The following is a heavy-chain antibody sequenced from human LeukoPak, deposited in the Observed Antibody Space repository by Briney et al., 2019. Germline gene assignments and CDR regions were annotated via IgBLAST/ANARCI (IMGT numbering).Heavy chain of an antibody. Sequence: GGSLRLSCAASGFTFSSYGMHWVRQAPGKGLEWVAVISYDGSNKYSADSVKGRFTISRDNSKNTVYLQMSSLRDEDTAVFYCARVTAGFFDYWGQGTLVTVSS. CDR2: ISYDGSNK. CDR1: GFTFSSYG. V-gene: IGHV3-30*03. CDR3: ARVTAGFFDY. D-gene: IGHD6-19*01. J-gene: IGHJ4*02.